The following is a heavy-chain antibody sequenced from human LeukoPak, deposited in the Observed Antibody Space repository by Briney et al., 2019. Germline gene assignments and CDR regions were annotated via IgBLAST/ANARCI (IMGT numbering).Heavy chain of an antibody. CDR3: ARDRESSGYYY. V-gene: IGHV3-7*01. CDR1: GFTFSSYW. D-gene: IGHD3-22*01. Sequence: PGGSLRLSCAASGFTFSSYWMSWVRQAPGKGLEWVANIKQDGSEKYYVDSVKGRFTISRDNAKNSLYLQMSSLRAEDTAAYYCARDRESSGYYYWGQGTLVTVSS. J-gene: IGHJ4*02. CDR2: IKQDGSEK.